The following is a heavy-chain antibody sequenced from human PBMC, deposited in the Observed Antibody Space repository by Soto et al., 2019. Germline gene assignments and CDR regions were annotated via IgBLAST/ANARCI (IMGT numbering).Heavy chain of an antibody. CDR2: ISYDGNNK. V-gene: IGHV3-30*18. CDR3: AKDLLLTTITTVGD. CDR1: GFIFSTYG. J-gene: IGHJ4*02. Sequence: QVQLVESGGGVVQPGRSLRLSCAASGFIFSTYGMHWVHQAPGKGLEWLSVISYDGNNKYYADSVKGRFTISRDNSKNTLWLQMDSLRTEDTAVYYCAKDLLLTTITTVGDWGQGTLVTVSS. D-gene: IGHD4-17*01.